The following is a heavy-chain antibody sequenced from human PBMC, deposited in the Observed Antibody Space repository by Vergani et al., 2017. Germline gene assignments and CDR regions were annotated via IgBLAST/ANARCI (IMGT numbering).Heavy chain of an antibody. V-gene: IGHV1-69*02. Sequence: QVQLVQSGAEVKKPGSSVKVSCKASGGTFSSYTISWVRQAPGKGLEWMGRIITILGIANYAQKLQGRVTITADKSTSTAYMELSSLRSEDTAVYYCARGQQGLIDYWGQGTLVTVSS. CDR1: GGTFSSYT. D-gene: IGHD6-19*01. CDR2: IITILGIA. CDR3: ARGQQGLIDY. J-gene: IGHJ4*02.